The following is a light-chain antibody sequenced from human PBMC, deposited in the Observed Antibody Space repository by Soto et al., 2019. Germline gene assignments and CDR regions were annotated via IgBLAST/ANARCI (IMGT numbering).Light chain of an antibody. CDR2: DVS. J-gene: IGLJ2*01. V-gene: IGLV2-14*03. CDR3: SSYTSSSTSVV. Sequence: QSALTQPASVSGSAGQSITISCTGTSSDVGGYNYVSWYQQHPGKAPKLMIYDVSNRPSGISNRFSGSKSGNTASLTISGLQAEDEADYYCSSYTSSSTSVVFGGGTKLTAL. CDR1: SSDVGGYNY.